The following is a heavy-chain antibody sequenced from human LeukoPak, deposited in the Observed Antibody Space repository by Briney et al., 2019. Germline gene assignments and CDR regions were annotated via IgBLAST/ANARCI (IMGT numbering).Heavy chain of an antibody. V-gene: IGHV1-24*01. CDR3: ATGVTLYFQH. Sequence: ASVKVSCKVSGYTLTELSMHWVRQAPGKGLEWMGGFDPEDGETIYAQKFQGRVAMTEDTSTDTAYMELSSLRSEDTAVYYRATGVTLYFQHWGQGTLVTVSS. D-gene: IGHD4-23*01. CDR1: GYTLTELS. CDR2: FDPEDGET. J-gene: IGHJ1*01.